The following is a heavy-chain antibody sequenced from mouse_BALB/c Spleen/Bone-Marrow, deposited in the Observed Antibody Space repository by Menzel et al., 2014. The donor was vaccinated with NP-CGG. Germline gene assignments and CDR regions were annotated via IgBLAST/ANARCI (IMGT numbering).Heavy chain of an antibody. D-gene: IGHD2-1*01. CDR1: GYTFTSYW. J-gene: IGHJ4*01. V-gene: IGHV1-7*01. CDR2: INPSTGYT. CDR3: ARKGYGNYHYYAMDY. Sequence: VKLQESGAELAKPGASVKMSCKASGYTFTSYWMYWIKQRPGQGLEWIGYINPSTGYTEYNQKFKDKATLTADKSSNTAYMQLSSLTSEDSAVYYCARKGYGNYHYYAMDYWGQGTSVTVSP.